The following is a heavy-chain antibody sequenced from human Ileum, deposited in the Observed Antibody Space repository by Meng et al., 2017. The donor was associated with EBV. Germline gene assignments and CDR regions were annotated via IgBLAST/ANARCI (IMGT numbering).Heavy chain of an antibody. CDR1: GYTCYNYA. J-gene: IGHJ4*01. V-gene: IGHV1-3*01. Sequence: QVQLLHLGGKVKKPGASVTLSCKAPGYTCYNYAIHWVRQAPGQRPEWMGWINADNGNTKYSQKFQGRVTITRNTPASTVYMDVRSLRSEDTAVYFCARVERGVKFDKWGQGTLVTVSS. CDR2: INADNGNT. CDR3: ARVERGVKFDK. D-gene: IGHD2-21*01.